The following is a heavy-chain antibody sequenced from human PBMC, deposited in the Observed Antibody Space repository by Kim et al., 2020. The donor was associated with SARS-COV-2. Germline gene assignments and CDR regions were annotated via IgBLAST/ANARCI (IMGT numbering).Heavy chain of an antibody. D-gene: IGHD5-12*01. CDR3: ARGRTRRDGYNPGARRITYYFDY. CDR1: GGSFSGYY. V-gene: IGHV4-34*01. Sequence: SETLSLTCAVYGGSFSGYYWSWIRQPPGKGLEWIGEINHSGSTNYNPSLKSRVTISVDTSKNQFSLKLSSVTAADTAVYYCARGRTRRDGYNPGARRITYYFDYWGQGTLVTVSS. J-gene: IGHJ4*02. CDR2: INHSGST.